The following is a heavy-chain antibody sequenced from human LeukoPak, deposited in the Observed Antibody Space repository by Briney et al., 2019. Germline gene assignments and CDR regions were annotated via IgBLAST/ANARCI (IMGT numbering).Heavy chain of an antibody. CDR2: IYTSGST. CDR1: GFTFSSYW. CDR3: AREDYGDYWTYFDY. V-gene: IGHV4-4*08. Sequence: GSLRLSCAASGFTFSSYWMNWVRQAPGKGLEWIGRIYTSGSTNYNPSLKSRVTISVDTSKNQFSLKLSSVTAADTAVYYCAREDYGDYWTYFDYWGQGTLVTVSS. D-gene: IGHD4-17*01. J-gene: IGHJ4*02.